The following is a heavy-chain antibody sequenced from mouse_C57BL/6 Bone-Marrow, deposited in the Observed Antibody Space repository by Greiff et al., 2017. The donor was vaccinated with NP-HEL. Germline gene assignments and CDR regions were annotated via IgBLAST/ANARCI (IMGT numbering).Heavy chain of an antibody. CDR2: INPNNGGT. V-gene: IGHV1-22*01. Sequence: DVKLVESGPELVKPGASVKMSCKASGYTFTDYNMHWVKQSHGKSLEWIGYINPNNGGTSYNQKFKGKATLTVNKSSSTAYMELRSLTSEDSAVYYCARWGLAYYFDYWGQGTTLTVSS. CDR1: GYTFTDYN. D-gene: IGHD1-1*01. CDR3: ARWGLAYYFDY. J-gene: IGHJ2*01.